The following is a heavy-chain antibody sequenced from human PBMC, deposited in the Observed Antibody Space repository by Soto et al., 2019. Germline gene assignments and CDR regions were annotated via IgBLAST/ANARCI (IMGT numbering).Heavy chain of an antibody. Sequence: SVKVSCKASGGTFSSYTISWVRQAPGQGLEWMGRIIPILGIANYAQKFQGRVTITADKSTSTAYMELSSLRSEDTAVYYCARDNCLWDCSSTSRYNNWFDPWGQGTLVTVSS. CDR3: ARDNCLWDCSSTSRYNNWFDP. CDR2: IIPILGIA. J-gene: IGHJ5*02. D-gene: IGHD2-2*02. V-gene: IGHV1-69*04. CDR1: GGTFSSYT.